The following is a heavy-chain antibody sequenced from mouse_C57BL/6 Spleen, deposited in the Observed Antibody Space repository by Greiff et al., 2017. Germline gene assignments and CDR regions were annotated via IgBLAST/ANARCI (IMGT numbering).Heavy chain of an antibody. D-gene: IGHD2-5*01. Sequence: VQLQQSGAELVRPGASVKLSCTASGFNIKDDYMHWVKQRPEQGLEWIGWIDPENGDTEYASKFQGKATITADTSSNTAYLQLSSLTSEDTAVYYCTPHYSNFYWYFDVWGTGTTVTVSS. V-gene: IGHV14-4*01. CDR2: IDPENGDT. J-gene: IGHJ1*03. CDR3: TPHYSNFYWYFDV. CDR1: GFNIKDDY.